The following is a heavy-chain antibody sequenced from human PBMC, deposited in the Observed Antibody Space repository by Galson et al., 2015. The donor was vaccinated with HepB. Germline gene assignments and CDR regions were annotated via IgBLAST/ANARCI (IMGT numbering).Heavy chain of an antibody. J-gene: IGHJ4*02. CDR2: LSFDGAYT. CDR1: GFTFSRTG. Sequence: SLRLSCAASGFTFSRTGMHWVRQSPGKGLEWVAALSFDGAYTSYAESVKGRFTISRDNSKNTLYLQMDSLTVADTAVYYCAKVQATIVRGIIDYWGQGTLVTVSS. V-gene: IGHV3-30*18. D-gene: IGHD3-10*01. CDR3: AKVQATIVRGIIDY.